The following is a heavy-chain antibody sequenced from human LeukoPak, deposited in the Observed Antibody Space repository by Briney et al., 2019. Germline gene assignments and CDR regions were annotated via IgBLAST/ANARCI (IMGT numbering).Heavy chain of an antibody. CDR3: ARARYCTGGACRLPDVFDI. V-gene: IGHV4-61*02. Sequence: PSETLSLTCTVSGDSINSANYYWTWVRQPAGKGLELIGRIYTSGSTKYNPSRKSRVTISEDTSKYQFSLRLTSVTAADTAVYYCARARYCTGGACRLPDVFDIWGQGTIVSVSS. J-gene: IGHJ3*02. CDR2: IYTSGST. CDR1: GDSINSANYY. D-gene: IGHD2-8*02.